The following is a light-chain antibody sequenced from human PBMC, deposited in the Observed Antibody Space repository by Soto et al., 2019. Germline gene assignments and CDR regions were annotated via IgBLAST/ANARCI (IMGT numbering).Light chain of an antibody. Sequence: EVVLTQSPATLSLSPGERAILSCRASQSISKYLAWYQQKPGQAPRLLIYDAFNRATGIPARFSGSGSGTDFTLTISSLEPEDFAVYYCQQRSNWPPGTTFGQGTKLEI. CDR1: QSISKY. J-gene: IGKJ2*01. CDR3: QQRSNWPPGTT. V-gene: IGKV3-11*01. CDR2: DAF.